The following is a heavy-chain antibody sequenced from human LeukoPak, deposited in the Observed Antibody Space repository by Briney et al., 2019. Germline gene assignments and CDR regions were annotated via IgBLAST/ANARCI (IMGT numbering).Heavy chain of an antibody. CDR2: IIPIFGTA. CDR1: GGTFSSYA. Sequence: ASVKVSCKASGGTFSSYAISWVRQAPGQGLEWMGGIIPIFGTANYAQKFQGRVTITADESTSTAYMELSSLRSEDTAVYYRARGQAGEGVAAAYYWGQGTLVTVSA. D-gene: IGHD6-13*01. J-gene: IGHJ4*02. V-gene: IGHV1-69*01. CDR3: ARGQAGEGVAAAYY.